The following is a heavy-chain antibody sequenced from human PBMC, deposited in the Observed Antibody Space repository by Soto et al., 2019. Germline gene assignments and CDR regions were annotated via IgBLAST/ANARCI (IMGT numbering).Heavy chain of an antibody. CDR2: ISAYNDNT. V-gene: IGHV1-18*01. CDR1: GYTFTSYG. J-gene: IGHJ4*02. CDR3: ARDAAVEYSSSGALDY. D-gene: IGHD6-6*01. Sequence: QIQLVQSGAEVKKPGASVKVSCKASGYTFTSYGISWVRQAPGQGLEWMGWISAYNDNTNYAQKLQGRVTMTTDTSTSTAYMELRSLRSDDTAVYYCARDAAVEYSSSGALDYWGQGTLVTVSS.